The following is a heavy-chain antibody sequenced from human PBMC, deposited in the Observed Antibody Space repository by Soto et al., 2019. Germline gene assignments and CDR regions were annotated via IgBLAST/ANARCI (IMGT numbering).Heavy chain of an antibody. CDR2: IYHTGST. Sequence: SETLSLTCSVSGGSISTVGHYWTWIRQPPGKGLEWSGSIYHTGSTYYSKSLRSRLTMSVDTSKRQFSLRLSVVTAADPAVYYCACGTGTLRSRNYDYLGQGRLVTVSS. CDR3: ACGTGTLRSRNYDY. V-gene: IGHV4-31*03. CDR1: GGSISTVGHY. D-gene: IGHD1-7*01. J-gene: IGHJ4*02.